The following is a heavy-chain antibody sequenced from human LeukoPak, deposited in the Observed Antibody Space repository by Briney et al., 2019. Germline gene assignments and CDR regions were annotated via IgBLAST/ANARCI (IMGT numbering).Heavy chain of an antibody. CDR2: ISAYNGNT. CDR3: ARARSPLDYDFWSGYLQIEYYFDY. V-gene: IGHV1-18*01. D-gene: IGHD3-3*01. CDR1: GYTFTSYG. Sequence: ASVKVSCKASGYTFTSYGISWVRQAPGQGLEWMGWISAYNGNTNYAQKLQGRVTMTTDTSTSTAYMELRSLRSDDTAVYYCARARSPLDYDFWSGYLQIEYYFDYWGQGTLVTVSS. J-gene: IGHJ4*02.